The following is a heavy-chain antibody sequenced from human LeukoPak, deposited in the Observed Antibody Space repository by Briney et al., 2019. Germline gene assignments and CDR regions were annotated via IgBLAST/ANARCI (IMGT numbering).Heavy chain of an antibody. V-gene: IGHV3-30*03. Sequence: GGSLRLSCAASGFTFSSYGMHWVRQALGKGLEWVAVMSYDGSNKYYADSVKGRFTISRDNSKNTLYLQMNSLRAEDTAVYYCARDRVPYSGSYYGFDYWGQGTLVTVSS. CDR3: ARDRVPYSGSYYGFDY. CDR2: MSYDGSNK. D-gene: IGHD1-26*01. CDR1: GFTFSSYG. J-gene: IGHJ4*02.